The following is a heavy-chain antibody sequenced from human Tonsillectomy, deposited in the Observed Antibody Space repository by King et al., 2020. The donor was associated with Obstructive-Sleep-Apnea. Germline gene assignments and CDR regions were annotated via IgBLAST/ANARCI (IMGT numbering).Heavy chain of an antibody. D-gene: IGHD2-15*01. CDR2: ISWYSGSI. V-gene: IGHV3-9*01. Sequence: VQLVESGGGLVQPGRSLRLSCAASGFTFDDYAMHWVRQAPGKGLEWVSGISWYSGSIGYADSVKGRFTISRDNAKNSLYLQMNSLRAEDTALYYCAKDLCSGGSCYSFDYWGQGTLVTVSS. CDR3: AKDLCSGGSCYSFDY. J-gene: IGHJ4*02. CDR1: GFTFDDYA.